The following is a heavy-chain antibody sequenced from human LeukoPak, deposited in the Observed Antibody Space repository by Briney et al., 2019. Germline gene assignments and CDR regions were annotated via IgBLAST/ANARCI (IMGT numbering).Heavy chain of an antibody. Sequence: GGSLRLSCAASGFTVSGNYMSWVRQAPGKGLEWVAIIWYDGSNKYYADSVRGRFTISRDNSKNTLYLQMNSLRAEDTAMYYCARDLEIGSSSYYFDYWGQGTLVTVSS. J-gene: IGHJ4*02. D-gene: IGHD1-1*01. V-gene: IGHV3-33*08. CDR2: IWYDGSNK. CDR1: GFTVSGNY. CDR3: ARDLEIGSSSYYFDY.